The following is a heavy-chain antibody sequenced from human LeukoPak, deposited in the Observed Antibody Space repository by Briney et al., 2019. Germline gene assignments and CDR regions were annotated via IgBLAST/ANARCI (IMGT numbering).Heavy chain of an antibody. Sequence: GASVKVSCKASGGTFSSYAISWVRQAPGQGLEWMGGIIPIFGTANYAQKFQGRVTITADESTSTAYMELSSLRSEDTAVYYCARMVYCGGDCYSPWGQGTLVTVSS. J-gene: IGHJ5*02. V-gene: IGHV1-69*13. CDR3: ARMVYCGGDCYSP. CDR1: GGTFSSYA. D-gene: IGHD2-21*01. CDR2: IIPIFGTA.